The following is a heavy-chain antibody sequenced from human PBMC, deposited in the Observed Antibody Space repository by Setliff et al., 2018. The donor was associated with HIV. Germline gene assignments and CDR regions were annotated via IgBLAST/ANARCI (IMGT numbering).Heavy chain of an antibody. V-gene: IGHV1-18*01. CDR3: ARDPTGPTGEDY. CDR2: ISAYYGNT. CDR1: GYTFTNYG. J-gene: IGHJ4*02. Sequence: ASVKVSCKASGYTFTNYGISWVRQAPGQGLEWMGWISAYYGNTNYAQKLQGRVTMTTDTSTSTVYMELSSLRSEDTAVYYCARDPTGPTGEDYWGQGTLVTVSS. D-gene: IGHD1-1*01.